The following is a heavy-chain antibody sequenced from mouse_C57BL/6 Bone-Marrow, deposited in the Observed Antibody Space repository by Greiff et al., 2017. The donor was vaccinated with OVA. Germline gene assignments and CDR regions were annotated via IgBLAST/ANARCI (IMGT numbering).Heavy chain of an antibody. D-gene: IGHD2-1*01. Sequence: EVMLVESGAELVRPGASVKLSCTASGFNIKDDYMHWVKQRPEQGLEWIGWIDPENGDTEYASNFQGKSTITADTSSNTAYLQLSSLTSEDTAVYYCTSYGNFDYWGQGTTLTVSS. CDR1: GFNIKDDY. CDR3: TSYGNFDY. CDR2: IDPENGDT. J-gene: IGHJ2*01. V-gene: IGHV14-4*01.